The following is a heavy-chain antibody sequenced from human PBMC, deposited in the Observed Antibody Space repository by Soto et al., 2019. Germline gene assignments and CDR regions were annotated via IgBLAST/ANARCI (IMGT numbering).Heavy chain of an antibody. CDR3: ASGGYGSGSYIDY. V-gene: IGHV4-38-2*01. Sequence: SETLSLTCAVSGYSISSGYYWGWIRQPPGKGLEWIGSIYHSGSTYYNPSLKSRVTISVDTSKNQFSLKLSSVTAADTAVYYCASGGYGSGSYIDYWGQGTLVTVS. D-gene: IGHD3-10*01. CDR2: IYHSGST. CDR1: GYSISSGYY. J-gene: IGHJ4*02.